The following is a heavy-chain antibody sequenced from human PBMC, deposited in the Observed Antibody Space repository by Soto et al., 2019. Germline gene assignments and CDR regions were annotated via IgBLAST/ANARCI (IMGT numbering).Heavy chain of an antibody. D-gene: IGHD3-22*01. CDR1: GYTFTSYG. CDR3: ARGDDSSVLRSHYFDY. CDR2: ISANNGNT. V-gene: IGHV1-18*01. Sequence: QVQLVQSGAEVKKPGASVKVSCTASGYTFTSYGISWVRQAPGQGLEWMGWISANNGNTNYAQKLQGRGTMTTDTSTSTAYLELRSLRSDDTAVYYCARGDDSSVLRSHYFDYWGQGTLVTVSS. J-gene: IGHJ4*02.